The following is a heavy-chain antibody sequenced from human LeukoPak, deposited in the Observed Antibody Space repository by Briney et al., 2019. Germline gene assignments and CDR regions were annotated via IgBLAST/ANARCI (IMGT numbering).Heavy chain of an antibody. CDR3: ARQDSGSSRPGVY. CDR2: IYPDDSDT. Sequence: GESLKISCKGSGYSFTNYWIGWVRQMPGRGLEWMGIIYPDDSDTRYSPSFQGQVTISADKSISTAYLQWSSLKASDTAMYYCARQDSGSSRPGVYWGQGTLVTVSS. J-gene: IGHJ4*02. V-gene: IGHV5-51*01. CDR1: GYSFTNYW. D-gene: IGHD1-26*01.